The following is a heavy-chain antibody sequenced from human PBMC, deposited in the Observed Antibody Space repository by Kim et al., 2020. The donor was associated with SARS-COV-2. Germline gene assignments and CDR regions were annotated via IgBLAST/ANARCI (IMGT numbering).Heavy chain of an antibody. V-gene: IGHV3-23*01. J-gene: IGHJ4*02. D-gene: IGHD3-10*01. CDR3: AKYKGITMVRGVSPPGY. Sequence: GGSLRLSCAASGFTFSSYAMSWVRQAPGKGLEWVSAISGSGGSTYYADSVKGRFTISRDNSKNTLYLQMNSLRAEDTAVYYCAKYKGITMVRGVSPPGYWGQGTLVTVSS. CDR1: GFTFSSYA. CDR2: ISGSGGST.